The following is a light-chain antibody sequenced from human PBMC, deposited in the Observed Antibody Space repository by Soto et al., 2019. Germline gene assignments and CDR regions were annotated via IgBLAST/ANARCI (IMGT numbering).Light chain of an antibody. J-gene: IGKJ1*01. V-gene: IGKV2-28*01. Sequence: DIVMTQSPLSLPVTPGETASIPGRSSQSLLHSNGYNYLDGYLQKPGQSPKVLIYLGSYRASGVPDRFSGSGSGTDFTLKISRVEAEDVGVYYCMQPLQSWTFGQGTKVDIK. CDR1: QSLLHSNGYNY. CDR2: LGS. CDR3: MQPLQSWT.